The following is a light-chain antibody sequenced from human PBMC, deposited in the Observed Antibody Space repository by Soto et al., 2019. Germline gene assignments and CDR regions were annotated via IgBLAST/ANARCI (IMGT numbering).Light chain of an antibody. CDR2: DVT. J-gene: IGLJ2*01. CDR1: SSDVGRFNY. Sequence: QSVLTHPASVSGSPGQSITISCTGTSSDVGRFNYVSWYQQHPGNPPKLIIFDVTRRPSGVSNRFSGSKSGNAASLTISGLQAEDEANYYCSSFVGTSILVVFGGGTKLTVL. CDR3: SSFVGTSILVV. V-gene: IGLV2-14*01.